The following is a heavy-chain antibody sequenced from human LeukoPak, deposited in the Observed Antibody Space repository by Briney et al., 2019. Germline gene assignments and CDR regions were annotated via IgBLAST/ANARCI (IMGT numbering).Heavy chain of an antibody. D-gene: IGHD3-10*01. V-gene: IGHV3-9*01. J-gene: IGHJ4*02. Sequence: HAGRSLRLSCAASGFIFDDYAMHWVRQAPGKRLEWVSGINWNSDSIGYADSVEGRFTISRDNAKNSLYLQMNSLRAEDTALYYCAKDIFTMVRGVFDYWGQGTLVTVSS. CDR3: AKDIFTMVRGVFDY. CDR1: GFIFDDYA. CDR2: INWNSDSI.